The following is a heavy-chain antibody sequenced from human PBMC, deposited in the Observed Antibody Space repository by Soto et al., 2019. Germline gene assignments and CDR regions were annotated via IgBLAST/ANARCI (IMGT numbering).Heavy chain of an antibody. Sequence: ASVKVSCKASGYTFTGYYMHWVRQAPGQGLEWMGWINPNSGGTNYAQKFQGWVTMTRDTSISTAYMELSRLRSDDTAVYYCARDFYPWGSYYYYGMDVWGQGTAVTVSS. J-gene: IGHJ6*02. D-gene: IGHD7-27*01. CDR3: ARDFYPWGSYYYYGMDV. V-gene: IGHV1-2*04. CDR2: INPNSGGT. CDR1: GYTFTGYY.